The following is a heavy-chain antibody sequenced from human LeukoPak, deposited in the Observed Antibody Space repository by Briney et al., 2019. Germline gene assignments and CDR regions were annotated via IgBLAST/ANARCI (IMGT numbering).Heavy chain of an antibody. CDR2: TSYDGSNK. J-gene: IGHJ4*02. CDR1: GLSFSSYG. CDR3: AKMPGDFGSAFYHYFDF. Sequence: GGSLRLSCAASGLSFSSYGMHCVRQAPGKGLEWVALTSYDGSNKYYGDSVKGRFTISRDNSKNTLYLQMNSLRAQDTAVYYCAKMPGDFGSAFYHYFDFWGRGTLVTVSS. V-gene: IGHV3-30*18. D-gene: IGHD3-3*01.